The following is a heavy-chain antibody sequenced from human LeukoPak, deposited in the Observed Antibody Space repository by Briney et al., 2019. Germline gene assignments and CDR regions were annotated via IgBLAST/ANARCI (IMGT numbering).Heavy chain of an antibody. CDR1: GGSISSYY. Sequence: KPSETLSLTCTVSGGSISSYYWSWLRQPAGKGLEWIGRIYTSGSTNYNPSLKSRVTMSVDTSKNQFSLKLSSVTAADTAVYYCARENFYYYDSSGYWYFDYWGQGTLVTVSS. CDR2: IYTSGST. CDR3: ARENFYYYDSSGYWYFDY. J-gene: IGHJ4*02. V-gene: IGHV4-4*07. D-gene: IGHD3-22*01.